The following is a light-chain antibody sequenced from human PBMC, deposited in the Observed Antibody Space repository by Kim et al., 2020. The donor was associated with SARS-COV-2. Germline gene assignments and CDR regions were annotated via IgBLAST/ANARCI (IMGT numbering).Light chain of an antibody. V-gene: IGKV3-15*01. Sequence: SPGESTILSSRASKSVSSNLAWYQQKPGQAPRLLIYGASTRATGIPARFSGSGSGTDFTLTISCLQSEDFAVYYCQQYNNWPPLTFGQGTKVDIK. J-gene: IGKJ1*01. CDR1: KSVSSN. CDR3: QQYNNWPPLT. CDR2: GAS.